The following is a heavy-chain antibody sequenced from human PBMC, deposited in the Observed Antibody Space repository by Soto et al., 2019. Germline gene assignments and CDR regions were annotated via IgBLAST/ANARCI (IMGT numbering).Heavy chain of an antibody. J-gene: IGHJ6*02. Sequence: GGSLRLSCAASGFTFSDYALSWVRQAPGKGLEWISVISATGGSTYYADSVKGRFTISRDDSNNTVSLQMNTLRAEDTAVYYCAKDVSYGFNYYGMDVWGQGTTVTVSS. CDR1: GFTFSDYA. CDR2: ISATGGST. D-gene: IGHD5-18*01. CDR3: AKDVSYGFNYYGMDV. V-gene: IGHV3-23*01.